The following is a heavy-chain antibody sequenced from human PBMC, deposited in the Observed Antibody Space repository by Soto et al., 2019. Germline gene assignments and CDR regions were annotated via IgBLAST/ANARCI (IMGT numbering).Heavy chain of an antibody. Sequence: GGSLRLSCAASGFTFSTYAMIWVRQAPGKGLEWVSSTTGSGVFTYYADSVKGRFTISRDNSKNTLYLQMNSLRAEDTAVYYCAKLKEEAGSDFWGQGTLVTVS. J-gene: IGHJ4*02. V-gene: IGHV3-23*01. CDR3: AKLKEEAGSDF. CDR1: GFTFSTYA. D-gene: IGHD2-15*01. CDR2: TTGSGVFT.